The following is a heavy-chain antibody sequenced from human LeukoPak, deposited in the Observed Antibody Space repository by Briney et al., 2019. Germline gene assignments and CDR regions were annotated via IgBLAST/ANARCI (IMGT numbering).Heavy chain of an antibody. J-gene: IGHJ4*02. D-gene: IGHD1-1*01. Sequence: PSETLSLTCSVSGGSFSSGSYYWSWIRQPAGKGLEWIGRIYPSGGTNYNPSLKSRVTISVDTSKNQFSLNLNSVTAADTAVYYCAREGTDGFDYWGQGALVTVSS. CDR2: IYPSGGT. CDR1: GGSFSSGSYY. V-gene: IGHV4-61*02. CDR3: AREGTDGFDY.